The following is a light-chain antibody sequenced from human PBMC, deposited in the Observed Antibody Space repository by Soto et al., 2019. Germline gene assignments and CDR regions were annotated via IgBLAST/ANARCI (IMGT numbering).Light chain of an antibody. J-gene: IGKJ4*01. Sequence: DIQVTQSPSSVSASVGDRVTITCRASQDINNWLAWYQQKPGKAPKLLIYTTSNLQSGVPSRFSGSGSGTDFTLTINRLQAEDFATYYCQQANSFPLTFGGGTKVEIK. CDR3: QQANSFPLT. CDR2: TTS. CDR1: QDINNW. V-gene: IGKV1D-12*01.